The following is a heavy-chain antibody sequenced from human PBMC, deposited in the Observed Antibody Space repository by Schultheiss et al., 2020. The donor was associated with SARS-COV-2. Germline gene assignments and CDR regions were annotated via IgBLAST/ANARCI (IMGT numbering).Heavy chain of an antibody. J-gene: IGHJ5*02. V-gene: IGHV3-48*04. CDR2: ISSSGSTI. CDR1: GFTFSSYA. Sequence: GGSLRLSCAASGFTFSSYAMSWVRQAPGKGLEWVSYISSSGSTIYYADSVKGRFTISRDNAKNSLYLQMNSLRAEDTAVYYCAKDEAGYSSSWYFGRFDPWGQGTLVTVSS. CDR3: AKDEAGYSSSWYFGRFDP. D-gene: IGHD6-13*01.